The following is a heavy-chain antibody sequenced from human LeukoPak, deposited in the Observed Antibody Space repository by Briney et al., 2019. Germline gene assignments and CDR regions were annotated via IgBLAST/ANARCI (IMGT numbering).Heavy chain of an antibody. CDR1: GFTFSSSA. CDR2: ISYDGSNK. CDR3: ARTIPLEGRRYTPLDY. V-gene: IGHV3-30-3*01. J-gene: IGHJ4*02. D-gene: IGHD1-1*01. Sequence: PGGSLRLSCAASGFTFSSSAMHWVRQAPDKGLEWVAVISYDGSNKYYADSVKGRFTISRDNSKNTLYLQMNSLRADDTAVYYCARTIPLEGRRYTPLDYWGQGTLVTVSS.